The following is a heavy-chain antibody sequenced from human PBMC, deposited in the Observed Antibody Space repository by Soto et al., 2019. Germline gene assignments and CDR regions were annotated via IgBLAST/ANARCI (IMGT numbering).Heavy chain of an antibody. J-gene: IGHJ4*02. CDR1: GGSISSHY. Sequence: SGTLSLSCTVSGGSISSHYWTWIRQPAGKGLEWIGRIYLSGNTKFNPSLKNRVTMSLDASKNQFSLNLKYVTAADTAVYYCANALNPSDRARYFALYGGQGSLVTVSS. CDR3: ANALNPSDRARYFALY. CDR2: IYLSGNT. D-gene: IGHD1-1*01. V-gene: IGHV4-4*07.